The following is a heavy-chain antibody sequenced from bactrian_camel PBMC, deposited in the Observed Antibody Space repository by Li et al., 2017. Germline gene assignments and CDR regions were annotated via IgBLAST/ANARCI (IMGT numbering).Heavy chain of an antibody. D-gene: IGHD1*01. CDR2: ISGSSRT. V-gene: IGHV3-2*01. J-gene: IGHJ6*01. Sequence: HVQLVESGGVLVQPGGSLRLSCAVSGFTFGDYHWTWVRQAPGKGLEWVSSISGSSRTYYSNSVKGRCTIARDNTKNTVYLQLNSLKNEDTAMYYCAKDRWLGSNVEVTSDFDYWGQGTQVTVS. CDR3: AKDRWLGSNVEVTSDFDY. CDR1: GFTFGDYH.